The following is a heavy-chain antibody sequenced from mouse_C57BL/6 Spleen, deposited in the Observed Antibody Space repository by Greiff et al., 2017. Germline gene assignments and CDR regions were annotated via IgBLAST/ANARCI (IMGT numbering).Heavy chain of an antibody. CDR1: GYTFTSYW. CDR2: IDPSDSYT. D-gene: IGHD1-1*01. Sequence: VQLQQPGAELVRPGTSVKLSCKASGYTFTSYWMHWVKHRPGQGLEWIGVIDPSDSYTNYNQKFKGKATLTVDTSSSTAYMQLSSLTSEDSAVYYCAGVITTANWYFDVWGTGTTVTVSS. V-gene: IGHV1-59*01. CDR3: AGVITTANWYFDV. J-gene: IGHJ1*03.